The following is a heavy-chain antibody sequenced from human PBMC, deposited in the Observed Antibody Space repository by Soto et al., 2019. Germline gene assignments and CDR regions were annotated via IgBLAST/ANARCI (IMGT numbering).Heavy chain of an antibody. V-gene: IGHV1-3*01. J-gene: IGHJ6*03. CDR1: GYPFTSYA. Sequence: VSLQVSCKASGYPFTSYAMHWVRQAPGQRLEWMGWINAGNGNTKYSQKFQGRVTITRGTSASTAYMELSSLRSEDTAVYYCARPYDGPDSYMDVWGKGTTVTVSS. CDR3: ARPYDGPDSYMDV. D-gene: IGHD3-3*01. CDR2: INAGNGNT.